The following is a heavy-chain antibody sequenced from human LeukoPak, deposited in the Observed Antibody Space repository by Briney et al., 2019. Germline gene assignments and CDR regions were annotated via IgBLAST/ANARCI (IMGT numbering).Heavy chain of an antibody. V-gene: IGHV4-34*01. CDR2: INHSGST. J-gene: IGHJ5*02. Sequence: SETLSLTCAVYGGSFSGYYWSWIRQPPGKGLEWIGEINHSGSTNYNPSLKSRVTISVDTSKNQFSLKLSSVTAADTAVYYCARRPAAARVGWFDPWGQGTLVTVSS. CDR3: ARRPAAARVGWFDP. CDR1: GGSFSGYY. D-gene: IGHD6-13*01.